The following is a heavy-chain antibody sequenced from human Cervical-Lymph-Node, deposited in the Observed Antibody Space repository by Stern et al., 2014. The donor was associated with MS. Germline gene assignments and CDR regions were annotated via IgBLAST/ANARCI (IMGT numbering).Heavy chain of an antibody. CDR3: ARGLRGDWNYDAFDY. CDR2: INPNSGGT. V-gene: IGHV1-2*06. Sequence: VQLVESGAEVKKPGAPVKVSCKASGYTFTGQYMHWVRQAPGQGLEWMGRINPNSGGTSYAQKFQGRVTMTRDTSINNASMELSRLTSDDTAMYYCARGLRGDWNYDAFDYWGQGPLVTVSS. J-gene: IGHJ4*02. CDR1: GYTFTGQY. D-gene: IGHD1-7*01.